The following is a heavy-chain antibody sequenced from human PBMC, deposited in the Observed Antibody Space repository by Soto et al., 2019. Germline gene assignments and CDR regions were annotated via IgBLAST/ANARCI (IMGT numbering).Heavy chain of an antibody. CDR2: INHSGST. CDR3: ARDKITGLFDY. D-gene: IGHD2-8*02. J-gene: IGHJ4*02. Sequence: SETKCLTCAVYDGNGVYFSGYYWSWIRQPPGKGLEWIGEINHSGSTNYNPSLKSRVTISVDTSKNQFSLKLTSVTAADTAVYYCARDKITGLFDYWGQGTLVTVSS. CDR1: DGNGVYFSGYY. V-gene: IGHV4-34*01.